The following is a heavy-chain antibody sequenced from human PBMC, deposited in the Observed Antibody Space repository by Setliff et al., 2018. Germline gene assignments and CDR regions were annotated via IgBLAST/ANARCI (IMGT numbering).Heavy chain of an antibody. V-gene: IGHV4-59*11. CDR2: IHFSGTT. Sequence: PSETLSLTCTVSDGSSSSHYWSWIRQPPGKGLEWIGYIHFSGTTNYNPSLKSRVTMSVDTSKIQFSLKLSSVTAADTAVYYCARETNSTSWRSFDYWGQGTLVTVSS. CDR1: DGSSSSHY. CDR3: ARETNSTSWRSFDY. D-gene: IGHD2-2*01. J-gene: IGHJ4*02.